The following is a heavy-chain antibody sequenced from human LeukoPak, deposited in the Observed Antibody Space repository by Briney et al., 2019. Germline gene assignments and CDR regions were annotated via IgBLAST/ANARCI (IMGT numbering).Heavy chain of an antibody. J-gene: IGHJ6*03. D-gene: IGHD3-16*01. CDR3: ARETSQKGAHYMDV. Sequence: SETLSLTCTVSDVSISSYYWSWIRQPPGKGMEWIGYIYYSGSTNYRSSLKSRVTISVDTSKNQFSLKLSSVTAADTAVYYCARETSQKGAHYMDVWGKGTTVTISS. CDR2: IYYSGST. CDR1: DVSISSYY. V-gene: IGHV4-59*01.